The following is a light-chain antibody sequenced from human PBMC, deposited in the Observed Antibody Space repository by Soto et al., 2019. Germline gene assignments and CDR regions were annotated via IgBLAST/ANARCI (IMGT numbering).Light chain of an antibody. CDR2: DAS. CDR3: QQRSDWPIT. V-gene: IGKV3-11*01. Sequence: EFVLTQSPATLPLSPGERATLSCRASQSVGSYLVWYQHKPGQAPRLLIYDASNRATGIPARFSGSGSGTDFTLTISRLEPEDFAVYFWQQRSDWPITFGQGTRL. J-gene: IGKJ5*01. CDR1: QSVGSY.